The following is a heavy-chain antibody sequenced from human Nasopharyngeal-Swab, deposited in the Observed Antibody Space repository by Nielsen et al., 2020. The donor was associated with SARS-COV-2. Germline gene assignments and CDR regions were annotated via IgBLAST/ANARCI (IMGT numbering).Heavy chain of an antibody. CDR1: GFTFSSYW. J-gene: IGHJ4*02. Sequence: GESLKISCAASGFTFSSYWMTWVRQAPGKGLDWVANIKQDGSEKYYVDSVKGRFTISRDNAKNSLFLQMNSLRAEDTAVYYCARDQIHHPYDYVWGSYRYTYFDYWGQGTLVTVSS. V-gene: IGHV3-7*01. D-gene: IGHD3-16*02. CDR3: ARDQIHHPYDYVWGSYRYTYFDY. CDR2: IKQDGSEK.